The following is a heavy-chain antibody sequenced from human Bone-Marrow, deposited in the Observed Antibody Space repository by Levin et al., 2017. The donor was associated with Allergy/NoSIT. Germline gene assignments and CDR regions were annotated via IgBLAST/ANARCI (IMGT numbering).Heavy chain of an antibody. V-gene: IGHV3-30*18. CDR3: AKDKGVTTARGLMTYFFDH. CDR2: ISYDGRNE. D-gene: IGHD3-10*01. J-gene: IGHJ4*02. Sequence: GGSLRLSCAASGFTFSTYGMHWVRQAPGQGLEWVAVISYDGRNEYYADSVKGRFTISRDNSMDTLYLQMRGLRAEDTAVYYCAKDKGVTTARGLMTYFFDHWGQGTLVTVSS. CDR1: GFTFSTYG.